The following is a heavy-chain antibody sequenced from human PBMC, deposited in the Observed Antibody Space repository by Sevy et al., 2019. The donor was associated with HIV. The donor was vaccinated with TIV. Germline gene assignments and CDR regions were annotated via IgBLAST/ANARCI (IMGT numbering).Heavy chain of an antibody. Sequence: GGSLRLSCAASGFTFSSYAMSWVRQAPGKGLEWVSDISGSGGSTYYADSVKGRFTISRDNSKNTLYLQMNSLRAEDTAVYYCAKEYYYDSSGSVGAFDIWGQGTMVTVSS. V-gene: IGHV3-23*01. D-gene: IGHD3-22*01. CDR2: ISGSGGST. CDR3: AKEYYYDSSGSVGAFDI. J-gene: IGHJ3*02. CDR1: GFTFSSYA.